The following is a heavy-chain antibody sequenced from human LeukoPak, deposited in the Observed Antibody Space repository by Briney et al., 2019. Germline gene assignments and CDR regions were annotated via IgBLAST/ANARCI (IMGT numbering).Heavy chain of an antibody. CDR2: ISSSSSTI. Sequence: GGSLRLSCAASGFTFSSYSMNWVRQAPGKGLEWVSYISSSSSTIYYADSVKGRFTISRDNAKNSLYLQMNSLRAEDTAVYYCAREGPRGHTYDLTFGYWGQGTLVTVSS. J-gene: IGHJ4*02. V-gene: IGHV3-48*01. CDR3: AREGPRGHTYDLTFGY. D-gene: IGHD5-18*01. CDR1: GFTFSSYS.